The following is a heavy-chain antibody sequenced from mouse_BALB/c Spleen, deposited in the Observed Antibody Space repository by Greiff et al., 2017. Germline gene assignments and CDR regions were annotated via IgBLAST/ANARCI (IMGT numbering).Heavy chain of an antibody. Sequence: VHLVESGAELARPGASVKLSCKASGYTFTSYWMQWVKQRPGQGLEWIGAIYPGDGDTRYTQKFKGKATLTADKSSSTAYMQLSSLASEDSAVYYCAGDGYYFDYWGQGTTLTVSS. CDR3: AGDGYYFDY. V-gene: IGHV1-87*01. CDR2: IYPGDGDT. D-gene: IGHD2-3*01. J-gene: IGHJ2*01. CDR1: GYTFTSYW.